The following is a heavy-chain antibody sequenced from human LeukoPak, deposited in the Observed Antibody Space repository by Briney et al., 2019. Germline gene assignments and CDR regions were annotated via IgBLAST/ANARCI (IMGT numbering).Heavy chain of an antibody. CDR1: GFTFSSYG. D-gene: IGHD5-12*01. Sequence: PGGSLRLSCAASGFTFSSYGMHWVRQAPGKGLEWVAVISYDGSNKYYADSVKGRFTISRDNSKNTLYLQMNSLRAEDTAVYYCAKDPRRASGHDFAPYFSYWGQGTLVTVSS. CDR2: ISYDGSNK. V-gene: IGHV3-30*18. J-gene: IGHJ4*02. CDR3: AKDPRRASGHDFAPYFSY.